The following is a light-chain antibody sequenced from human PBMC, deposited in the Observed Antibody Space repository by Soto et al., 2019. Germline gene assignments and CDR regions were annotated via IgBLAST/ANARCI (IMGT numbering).Light chain of an antibody. CDR3: QQYGSSPWT. J-gene: IGKJ1*01. CDR1: QSVSSSW. Sequence: EIVLTQSRGTLSLSPGERATLSCRASQSVSSSWLAWYQQKPGQAPRLLIYGASSRATGIPDRVSGSGSGTDFTLTISRLEPEDFAVYYCQQYGSSPWTFGQGTKVDIK. CDR2: GAS. V-gene: IGKV3-20*01.